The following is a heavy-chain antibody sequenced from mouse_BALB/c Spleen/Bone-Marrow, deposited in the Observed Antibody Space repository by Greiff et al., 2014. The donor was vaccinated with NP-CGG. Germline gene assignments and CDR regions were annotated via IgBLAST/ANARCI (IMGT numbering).Heavy chain of an antibody. CDR3: ARSRGWYFDV. CDR1: GYTFTSYW. CDR2: IYPGDGDT. Sequence: QVQLQQSGAELARPGASVKLSCKASGYTFTSYWMQWIKQRPGQGLEWIGAIYPGDGDTTYTQKFKDKATLTADKSSSTAYMQLSSLASEDSAVYYCARSRGWYFDVWGAGTTVTVSS. V-gene: IGHV1-87*01. J-gene: IGHJ1*01.